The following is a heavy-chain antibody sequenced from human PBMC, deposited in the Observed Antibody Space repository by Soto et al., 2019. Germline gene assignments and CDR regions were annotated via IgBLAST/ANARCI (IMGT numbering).Heavy chain of an antibody. D-gene: IGHD6-6*01. CDR1: GYTFTSYA. V-gene: IGHV1-3*01. Sequence: ASVKVSCKASGYTFTSYAMHWVRQAPGQRLEWMGWINAGNGNTKYSQKFQGRVTITRDTSASTAYMELSSLRPEDTAVYYCARAPLYSSSRGYFDYWGQGTLVTVSS. J-gene: IGHJ4*02. CDR3: ARAPLYSSSRGYFDY. CDR2: INAGNGNT.